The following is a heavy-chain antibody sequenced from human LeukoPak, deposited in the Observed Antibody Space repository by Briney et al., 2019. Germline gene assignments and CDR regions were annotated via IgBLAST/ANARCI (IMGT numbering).Heavy chain of an antibody. CDR3: AREAWWGEQLAGLYFDY. CDR1: GYTFTGYY. V-gene: IGHV1-2*06. D-gene: IGHD6-6*01. CDR2: INPNSGGT. J-gene: IGHJ4*02. Sequence: GASVKVSCKASGYTFTGYYMHWVRQAPGQGLEWMGRINPNSGGTNYAQKFQGRVTMTRDTSISTAYLELSRLRSDDTAVYYCAREAWWGEQLAGLYFDYWGQGTLVTVSS.